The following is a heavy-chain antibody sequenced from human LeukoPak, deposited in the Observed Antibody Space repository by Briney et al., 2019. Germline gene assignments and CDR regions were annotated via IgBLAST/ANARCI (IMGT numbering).Heavy chain of an antibody. Sequence: PSGTLSLTCAVSGGSISSSNWWSWVRQPPGKGLEWIGEIYHSGSTNYNPSLKSRVTISVDKSKNQFSLKLSPVTAADTAVYYCARMAMVRGEIDAFDIWGQGTMVTVSS. CDR1: GGSISSSNW. J-gene: IGHJ3*02. CDR2: IYHSGST. V-gene: IGHV4-4*02. CDR3: ARMAMVRGEIDAFDI. D-gene: IGHD3-10*01.